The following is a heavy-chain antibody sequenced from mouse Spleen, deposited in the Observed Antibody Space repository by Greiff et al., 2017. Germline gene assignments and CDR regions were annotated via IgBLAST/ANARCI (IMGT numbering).Heavy chain of an antibody. CDR2: INYDGSST. V-gene: IGHV5-16*01. Sequence: EVMLVESEGGLVQPGSSMKLSCTASGFTFSDYYMAWVRQVPEKGLEWVANINYDGSSTYYLDSLKSRFIISRDNAKNILYLQMSSLKSEDTATYYCARHSAGFAYWGQGTLVTVSA. CDR3: ARHSAGFAY. CDR1: GFTFSDYY. J-gene: IGHJ3*01.